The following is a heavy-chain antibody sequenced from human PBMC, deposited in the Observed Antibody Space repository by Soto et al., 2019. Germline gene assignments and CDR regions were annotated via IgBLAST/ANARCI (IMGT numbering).Heavy chain of an antibody. J-gene: IGHJ6*03. V-gene: IGHV4-4*02. D-gene: IGHD2-15*01. CDR1: SGSISSSTW. CDR3: ERALHYCSGVSCDSYYYYYMDV. CDR2: IYHSGST. Sequence: QVQLQESGPGLVKPSGTLSLTCAVSSGSISSSTWWSWVRQPPGKGLEGIGEIYHSGSTNYNPSLQRRVTISVDKSKNQFSLKLSSVTAADTAVYYCERALHYCSGVSCDSYYYYYMDVWGKGTTVTVSS.